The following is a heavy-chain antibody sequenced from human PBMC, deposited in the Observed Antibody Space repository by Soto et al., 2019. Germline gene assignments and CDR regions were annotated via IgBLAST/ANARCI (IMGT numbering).Heavy chain of an antibody. J-gene: IGHJ1*01. Sequence: SLRLSCAASGFTFDDYAMHWVRQVPGKGLEWVSGINWNSGSIGYGDSVKGRFAISRDNAKNSLHLQMNSLSAEDTAFYYCVKNESINWYSGHFRHWGQGTLVTVSS. CDR3: VKNESINWYSGHFRH. D-gene: IGHD6-13*01. CDR2: INWNSGSI. V-gene: IGHV3-9*01. CDR1: GFTFDDYA.